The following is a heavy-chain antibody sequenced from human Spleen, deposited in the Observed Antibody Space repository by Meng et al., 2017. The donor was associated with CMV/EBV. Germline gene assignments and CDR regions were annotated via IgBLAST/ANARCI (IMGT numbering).Heavy chain of an antibody. D-gene: IGHD1-26*01. J-gene: IGHJ3*02. CDR2: IYYTGST. CDR1: GGSVSSGSYY. Sequence: SETLSLTCTVSGGSVSSGSYYWNWIRQPPGKGLEWIAYIYYTGSTNYNPSLKSRVTISVDTSKNQFSLKLSPVTAADTAVYYCARWDPHSDAFDIWGQGTMVTVSS. CDR3: ARWDPHSDAFDI. V-gene: IGHV4-61*01.